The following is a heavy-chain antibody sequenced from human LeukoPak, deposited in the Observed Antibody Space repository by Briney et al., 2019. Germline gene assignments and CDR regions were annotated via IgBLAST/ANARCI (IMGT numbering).Heavy chain of an antibody. J-gene: IGHJ4*02. Sequence: SETLSLTCTVSGGSISSSYYYWGWIRQPPGKGLEWIGSIYYSGSTYYNPSLKSRVTISVDTSKNQFSLKLRSVTAADTAVYYCARDAATVTTGFDYWGQGTLVTVSS. CDR1: GGSISSSYYY. D-gene: IGHD4-11*01. CDR3: ARDAATVTTGFDY. V-gene: IGHV4-39*07. CDR2: IYYSGST.